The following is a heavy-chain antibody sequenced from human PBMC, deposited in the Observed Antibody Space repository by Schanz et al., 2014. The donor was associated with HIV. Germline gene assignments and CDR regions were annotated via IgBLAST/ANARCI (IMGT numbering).Heavy chain of an antibody. CDR2: IDHTGNT. D-gene: IGHD1-26*01. J-gene: IGHJ3*02. CDR3: VRDRVGASARYVAFDI. Sequence: EVQVVESGGGLAQPGRSLRLSCAASGFTFSSYAMHWVRQAPGKGLEWVSLIDHTGNTYYADSVKGRFTIFTDISDNTVHAQITSLRADDTAVYYCVRDRVGASARYVAFDIWGHGTMVTVSS. V-gene: IGHV3-66*01. CDR1: GFTFSSYA.